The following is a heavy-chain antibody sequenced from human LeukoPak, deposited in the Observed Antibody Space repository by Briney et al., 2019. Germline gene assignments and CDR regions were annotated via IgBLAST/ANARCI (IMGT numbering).Heavy chain of an antibody. D-gene: IGHD3-9*01. CDR1: GYTFTTYY. J-gene: IGHJ2*01. CDR2: ISPSSGST. V-gene: IGHV1-46*01. CDR3: ARDGYYDILTGPGYFDL. Sequence: ASVKVSCKASGYTFTTYYLHWVRQAPGQGLEWMGMISPSSGSTTYAQKFQGRVTMTRDTSTTTVYMELSSLRSEDTAMYYCARDGYYDILTGPGYFDLWGRGTLVTVSS.